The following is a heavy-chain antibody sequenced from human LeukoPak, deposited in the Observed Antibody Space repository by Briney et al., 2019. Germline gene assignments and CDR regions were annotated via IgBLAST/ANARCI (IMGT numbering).Heavy chain of an antibody. V-gene: IGHV3-30*18. Sequence: GGSLRLSCAASGFTFSSYGMHWVRQAPGKGLEWVAVISYDGSNKYYADSVKGRFTISRDNSKNTLYPQMNSLRAEDTAVYYCAKAMFRTIAVAGTAYFDYWGQGTLVTVSS. J-gene: IGHJ4*02. CDR1: GFTFSSYG. CDR3: AKAMFRTIAVAGTAYFDY. CDR2: ISYDGSNK. D-gene: IGHD6-19*01.